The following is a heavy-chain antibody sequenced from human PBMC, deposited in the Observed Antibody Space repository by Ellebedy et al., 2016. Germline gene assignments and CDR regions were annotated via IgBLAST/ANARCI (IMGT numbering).Heavy chain of an antibody. Sequence: GESLKISXAASGFTFSSYAMSWVRQAPGKGLEWVAVISYDGSNKYYADSVKGRFTISRDNSKNTLYLQMNSLRAEDTAVYYCAKEQAYSSSRDWYFDLWGRGTLVTVSS. CDR3: AKEQAYSSSRDWYFDL. V-gene: IGHV3-30*18. D-gene: IGHD6-6*01. J-gene: IGHJ2*01. CDR1: GFTFSSYA. CDR2: ISYDGSNK.